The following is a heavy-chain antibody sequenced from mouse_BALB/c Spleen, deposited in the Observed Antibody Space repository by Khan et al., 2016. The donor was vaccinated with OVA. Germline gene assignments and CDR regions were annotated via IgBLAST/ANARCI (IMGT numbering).Heavy chain of an antibody. J-gene: IGHJ3*01. D-gene: IGHD4-1*01. V-gene: IGHV1-5*01. CDR2: IYPENSDT. CDR3: TRRNGDVAWFVY. CDR1: GYTFTSYW. Sequence: VQLQQSGTVLARPGASVKMSCKASGYTFTSYWMHWVKQRPGQGLEWIGAIYPENSDTRYNEKFKGKAKLTAVTSTSTAYMELSSLTNEDAAVYYCTRRNGDVAWFVYWGQGTLVTVSA.